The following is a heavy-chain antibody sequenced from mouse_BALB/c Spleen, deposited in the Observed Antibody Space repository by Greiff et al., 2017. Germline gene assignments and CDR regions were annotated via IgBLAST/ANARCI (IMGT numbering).Heavy chain of an antibody. CDR2: IYPGNVNT. CDR1: GYTFTSYY. Sequence: VQLQQSGPELVKPGASVRISCKASGYTFTSYYIHWVKQRPGQGLEWIGWIYPGNVNTKYNEKFKGKATLTADKSSSTAYMQLSSLTSEDSAVYVCARGDYFDYWGQGTTLTVSA. CDR3: ARGDYFDY. V-gene: IGHV1S56*01. J-gene: IGHJ2*01.